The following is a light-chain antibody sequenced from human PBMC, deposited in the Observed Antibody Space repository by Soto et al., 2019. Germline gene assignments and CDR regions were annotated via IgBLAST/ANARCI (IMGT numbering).Light chain of an antibody. V-gene: IGKV1-39*01. J-gene: IGKJ4*01. Sequence: DIQMTQSPSSLSASVGDRVTITCRASQSISSYLNWYQQKPGKAPKLLIYAASSLQSGVPSRFSGSGSVTDFTLTISSLQPEDFATYYWQQSYSTPPALTFGGGTKVEIK. CDR2: AAS. CDR3: QQSYSTPPALT. CDR1: QSISSY.